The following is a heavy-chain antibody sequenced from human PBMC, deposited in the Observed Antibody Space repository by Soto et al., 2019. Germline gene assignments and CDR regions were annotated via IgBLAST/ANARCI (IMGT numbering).Heavy chain of an antibody. V-gene: IGHV3-33*01. D-gene: IGHD5-12*01. CDR3: AGAEISRGFLDCESTSCYEHGSGF. J-gene: IGHJ4*02. CDR1: GFTFSSYG. Sequence: GGSLRLSCAASGFTFSSYGMHWVRQAPGKGLEWVAVIWYDGSNKYYADSVKGRFTISRDNSKNTLYLQMNSLRVEDTAVYYCAGAEISRGFLDCESTSCYEHGSGFWGQGTLVTVSS. CDR2: IWYDGSNK.